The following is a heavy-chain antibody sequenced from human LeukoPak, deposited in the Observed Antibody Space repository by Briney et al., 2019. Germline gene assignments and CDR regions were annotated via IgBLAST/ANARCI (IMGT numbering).Heavy chain of an antibody. CDR1: GGTFSSYA. V-gene: IGHV1-69*05. Sequence: GASVKVSCKASGGTFSSYATSWVRQAPGQGLEWMGRIIPIFGTANYAQKFQGRVTITTDESTSTAYMELSSLRSEDTAVYYCAGLGYSYGPGGWFDPWGQGTLVTVSS. CDR3: AGLGYSYGPGGWFDP. D-gene: IGHD5-18*01. J-gene: IGHJ5*02. CDR2: IIPIFGTA.